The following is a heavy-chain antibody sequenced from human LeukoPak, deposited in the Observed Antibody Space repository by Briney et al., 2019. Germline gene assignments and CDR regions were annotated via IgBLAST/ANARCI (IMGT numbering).Heavy chain of an antibody. J-gene: IGHJ6*04. Sequence: KVACMASGRTLGSYGITWVRQAPEKGLEWMGGIIPIFGTANYAQKFQGRVTITTDESTSTAYMELSSLRSEDTAVYYCARQSTAMLGMDVWGKGTTVTVSS. CDR2: IIPIFGTA. CDR3: ARQSTAMLGMDV. V-gene: IGHV1-69*05. D-gene: IGHD5-18*01. CDR1: GRTLGSYG.